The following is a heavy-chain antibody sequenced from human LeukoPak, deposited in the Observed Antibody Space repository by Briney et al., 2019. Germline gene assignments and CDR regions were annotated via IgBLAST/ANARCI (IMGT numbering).Heavy chain of an antibody. CDR3: AKEASAYYDSSGYHYYFDY. CDR2: INGSGGST. V-gene: IGHV3-23*01. D-gene: IGHD3-22*01. J-gene: IGHJ4*02. CDR1: GFTFSSYA. Sequence: PGGSLRLSCAASGFTFSSYAMSWVRQAPGKGLEWVSAINGSGGSTYYADSVKGRFTISRDNSKNTLYLQMNSLRAEDTAVYYCAKEASAYYDSSGYHYYFDYWGQGTLVTVSS.